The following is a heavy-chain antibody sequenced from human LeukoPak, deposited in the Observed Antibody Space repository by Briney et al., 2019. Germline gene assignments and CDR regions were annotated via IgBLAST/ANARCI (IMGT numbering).Heavy chain of an antibody. CDR1: GFSFTNAW. CDR2: IKNNRDGEAA. J-gene: IGHJ4*02. V-gene: IGHV3-15*01. D-gene: IGHD1-26*01. CDR3: ARDPAYSGNFSYISDE. Sequence: GGSLRLSCATSGFSFTNAWMTWVRQTPGKGLEYLGRIKNNRDGEAAEYTAPVKGRFSITRDDSKSTMYLQMISLQSEDTGLYYCARDPAYSGNFSYISDEWGQGALVAVTS.